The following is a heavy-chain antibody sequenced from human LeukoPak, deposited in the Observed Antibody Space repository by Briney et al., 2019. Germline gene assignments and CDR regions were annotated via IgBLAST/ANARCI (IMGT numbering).Heavy chain of an antibody. D-gene: IGHD6-19*01. CDR2: IYYSGST. V-gene: IGHV4-39*01. CDR1: GGSISSSSYY. Sequence: PETLSLTCTVSGGSISSSSYYWGWIRQPPGKGLEWIGSIYYSGSTYYNPSLKSRVTISVDTSKNQFSLKLSSVTAADTAVYYCARGSSGWSYYFDYWGQGALVTVSS. J-gene: IGHJ4*02. CDR3: ARGSSGWSYYFDY.